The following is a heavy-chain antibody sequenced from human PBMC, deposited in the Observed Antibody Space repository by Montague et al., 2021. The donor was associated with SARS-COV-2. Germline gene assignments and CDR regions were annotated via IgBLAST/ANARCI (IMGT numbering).Heavy chain of an antibody. CDR3: ASSSQPAGNYAARGYYGLGV. Sequence: PALVKPTQTLTLTCTFSGFSLTTSAMCVSWIRQPPGKAPEWLARIYWDDDKHYNASLKTRLTISKDTSKNHVVLTMTNMDPVDTATYYCASSSQPAGNYAARGYYGLGVWGRGTTVIVSS. J-gene: IGHJ6*02. D-gene: IGHD1-14*01. V-gene: IGHV2-70*11. CDR2: IYWDDDK. CDR1: GFSLTTSAMC.